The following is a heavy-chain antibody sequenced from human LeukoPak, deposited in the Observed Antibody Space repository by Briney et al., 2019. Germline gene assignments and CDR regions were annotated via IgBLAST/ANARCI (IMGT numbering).Heavy chain of an antibody. CDR1: GYTFTSYG. CDR2: ISAYNGNT. D-gene: IGHD2-2*01. CDR3: ARVMEPWGSSTSCYGY. V-gene: IGHV1-18*01. Sequence: ASVKVSCKASGYTFTSYGISWVRQAPGQGLEWMGWISAYNGNTNYAQKLQGRVTMTTDTSTSTAYMELRSLRSDDTAVYYCARVMEPWGSSTSCYGYWGQGTLVTVSS. J-gene: IGHJ4*02.